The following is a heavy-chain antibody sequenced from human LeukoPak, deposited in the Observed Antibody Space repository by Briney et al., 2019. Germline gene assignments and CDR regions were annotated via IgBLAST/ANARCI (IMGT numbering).Heavy chain of an antibody. CDR1: GGSISSYYW. CDR3: AHTNTYYYDSSGYPPAGIAFDI. Sequence: TLSLTCTVSGGSISSYYWSWIRQPPGKALEWLALIYWDDDKRYSPSLKSRLTITKDTSKNQVVLTMTNMDPVDTATYYCAHTNTYYYDSSGYPPAGIAFDIWGQGTMVTVSS. J-gene: IGHJ3*02. CDR2: IYWDDDK. V-gene: IGHV2-5*08. D-gene: IGHD3-22*01.